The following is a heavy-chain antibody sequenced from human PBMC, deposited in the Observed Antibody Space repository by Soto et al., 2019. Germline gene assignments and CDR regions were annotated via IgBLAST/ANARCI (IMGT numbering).Heavy chain of an antibody. CDR2: LTPLYGTA. D-gene: IGHD5-18*01. V-gene: IGHV1-69*01. Sequence: QVHLEQSGAEVKKPGSSVKVSCKASGGIFKTDAVAWVRQAPGQGLEWVGGLTPLYGTANYAQKFQGRVTITADESMGAAYMAVSSLRAAATALYYCVRDPTLGYRTGAEGFDVWCQGTMVTVS. CDR3: VRDPTLGYRTGAEGFDV. CDR1: GGIFKTDA. J-gene: IGHJ3*01.